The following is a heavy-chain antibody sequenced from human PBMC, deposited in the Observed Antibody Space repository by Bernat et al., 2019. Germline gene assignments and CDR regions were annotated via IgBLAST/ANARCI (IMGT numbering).Heavy chain of an antibody. CDR1: GFTFSSYA. V-gene: IGHV3-30*01. D-gene: IGHD1-1*01. Sequence: QVQLVESGGGVVQPGRSLRLSCAASGFTFSSYAMHWVRQAPGKGLEWVAVISYDGSNKYYADSVKCRFTISRDNSKNTLYLQMNSLRAEDTAVYYCARDTSNAFDYWGQGTLVTVSS. J-gene: IGHJ4*02. CDR3: ARDTSNAFDY. CDR2: ISYDGSNK.